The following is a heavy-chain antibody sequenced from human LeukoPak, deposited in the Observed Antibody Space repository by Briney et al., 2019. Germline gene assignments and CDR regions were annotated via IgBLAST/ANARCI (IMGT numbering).Heavy chain of an antibody. V-gene: IGHV1-69*13. Sequence: SVKVSCKASGGTFTSYAISWVRQAPGQGLEWMGGIIPIFGTANYAQKFQGRVTITADESTSTAYMELSSLRSEDTAVYYCARDLYCSSTSCSGGFGYWGQGTLVTVSS. CDR3: ARDLYCSSTSCSGGFGY. CDR2: IIPIFGTA. D-gene: IGHD2-2*01. CDR1: GGTFTSYA. J-gene: IGHJ4*02.